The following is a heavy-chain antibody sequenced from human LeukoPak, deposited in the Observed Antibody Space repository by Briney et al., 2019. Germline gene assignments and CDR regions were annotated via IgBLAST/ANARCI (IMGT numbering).Heavy chain of an antibody. CDR1: GGTFSSYA. CDR3: AREGSDFYDDSVHFEY. J-gene: IGHJ4*02. CDR2: IIPIVGTG. D-gene: IGHD3-22*01. Sequence: ASVKVSCKVSGGTFSSYAISLVRQAPGQGLEWMGRIIPIVGTGRYAQALQGRITITTDESASTAYMELSSLSSEDTAVYYCAREGSDFYDDSVHFEYWGQGTPVTVSS. V-gene: IGHV1-69*05.